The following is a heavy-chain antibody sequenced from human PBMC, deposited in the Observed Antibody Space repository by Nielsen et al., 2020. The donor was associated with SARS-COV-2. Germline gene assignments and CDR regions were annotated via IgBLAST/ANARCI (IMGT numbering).Heavy chain of an antibody. CDR2: INPNSGGT. Sequence: ASVKVSCKASGYTFTGYYMHWVRQAPGQGLEWMGWINPNSGGTNYAQKFQGWVTMTRDTSISTDYMELSRLRSDDTAVYYCARDAVRIAARHPYYYYYMDVWGKGTTVTVSS. CDR1: GYTFTGYY. J-gene: IGHJ6*03. CDR3: ARDAVRIAARHPYYYYYMDV. D-gene: IGHD6-6*01. V-gene: IGHV1-2*04.